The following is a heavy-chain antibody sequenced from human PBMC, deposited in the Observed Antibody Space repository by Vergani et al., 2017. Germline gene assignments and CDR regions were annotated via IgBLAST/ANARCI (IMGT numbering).Heavy chain of an antibody. J-gene: IGHJ4*02. CDR1: EYSFGNYW. Sequence: EVELVQSGPEMRKPGESLKISCKRSEYSFGNYWIGWVRQVPGKGLEWMGIIYPADSDTSYSPSFQGQVTISADKSISTAFLQWDRLKASDTSLYYCARHTTYTDSWGQGTLVTVSS. D-gene: IGHD1-1*01. CDR2: IYPADSDT. CDR3: ARHTTYTDS. V-gene: IGHV5-51*01.